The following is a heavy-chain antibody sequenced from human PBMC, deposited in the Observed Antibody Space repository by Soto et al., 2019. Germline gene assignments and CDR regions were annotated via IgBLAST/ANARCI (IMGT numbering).Heavy chain of an antibody. J-gene: IGHJ6*03. D-gene: IGHD2-2*01. CDR1: GFTFSGHW. CDR3: ARDRAFCSGTNCRRGSIYYYYMDV. V-gene: IGHV3-7*01. CDR2: IKQDGSET. Sequence: EVHLVESGGGLVQPGGSLRLSCAASGFTFSGHWMSWVRQAPGKGLEWVAHIKQDGSETFYVGSVKGRFTFSSDNAKNSLDLQTNSLRAEDTALYYCARDRAFCSGTNCRRGSIYYYYMDVWGNGTTVTVSS.